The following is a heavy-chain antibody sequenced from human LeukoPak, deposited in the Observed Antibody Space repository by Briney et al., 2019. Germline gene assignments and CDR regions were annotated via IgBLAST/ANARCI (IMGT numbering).Heavy chain of an antibody. CDR3: ARAGGYDYVWGSYRYRGDY. D-gene: IGHD3-16*02. J-gene: IGHJ4*02. V-gene: IGHV3-48*03. Sequence: GGSLRLSCAASGFTFSSHGINWVRQAPGKGLEWVSYISSSGSTIYYADSVKGRFTISRDNAKNSLYLQMNSLRAEDTAVYYCARAGGYDYVWGSYRYRGDYWGQGTLVTVSS. CDR1: GFTFSSHG. CDR2: ISSSGSTI.